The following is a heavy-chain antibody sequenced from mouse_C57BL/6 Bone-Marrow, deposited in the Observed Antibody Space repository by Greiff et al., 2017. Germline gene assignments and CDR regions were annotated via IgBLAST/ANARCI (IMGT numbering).Heavy chain of an antibody. CDR3: ERDGMVTRAWFAY. CDR1: GFTFSSYG. D-gene: IGHD2-3*01. J-gene: IGHJ3*01. Sequence: EVHLVESGGDLVKPGGSLKLSCAASGFTFSSYGMSWVRQTPDKRLEWVATISSGGSYTYYPDSVKGRFTLSRDNATNTLYLQMSSLKSEDTAMYYCERDGMVTRAWFAYWGQGTLVTVSA. V-gene: IGHV5-6*01. CDR2: ISSGGSYT.